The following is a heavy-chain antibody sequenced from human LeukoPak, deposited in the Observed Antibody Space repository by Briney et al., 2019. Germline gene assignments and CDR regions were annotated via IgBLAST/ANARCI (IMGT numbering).Heavy chain of an antibody. J-gene: IGHJ6*02. CDR2: INHSGST. CDR1: GGSFSGYY. Sequence: SETLSLTCAVYGGSFSGYYWSWIRQPPRKGLEWIGEINHSGSTNYNPSLKSRVTISVDTSKNQFSLKLSSVTAADTAVYYCARSRRVYGSGRRYYYGMDVWGQGTTVTVSS. CDR3: ARSRRVYGSGRRYYYGMDV. D-gene: IGHD3-10*01. V-gene: IGHV4-34*01.